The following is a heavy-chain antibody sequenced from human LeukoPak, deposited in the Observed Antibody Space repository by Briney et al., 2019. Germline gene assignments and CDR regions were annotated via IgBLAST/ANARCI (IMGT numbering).Heavy chain of an antibody. CDR1: GGSISSYY. Sequence: PSETLSLTSAVSGGSISSYYWSWMRQPPGKGLEGIGFLYYSASTNYNPSPDSLVTTPVDTSKNHLSPMLSSLTAASPGVSYSPSTNDITMRVRGNWFDPWGQGTLVTVSS. CDR3: PSTNDITMRVRGNWFDP. J-gene: IGHJ5*02. V-gene: IGHV4-59*08. D-gene: IGHD3-22*01. CDR2: LYYSAST.